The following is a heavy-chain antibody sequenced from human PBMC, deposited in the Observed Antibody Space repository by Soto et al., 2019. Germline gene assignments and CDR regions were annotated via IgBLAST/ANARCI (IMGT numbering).Heavy chain of an antibody. V-gene: IGHV2-5*02. Sequence: QITLKESGPTLVKPTQTLTLTCTFSGFSLSTSGVGVGWIRQPPGKALEWLALIYWDNDKRYSPSLKSRLTITKDTSKNQVVLTMTNMDPVDTATYYCAHRTDTAMVFDYWGQGTLVTVSS. D-gene: IGHD5-18*01. CDR2: IYWDNDK. CDR3: AHRTDTAMVFDY. J-gene: IGHJ4*02. CDR1: GFSLSTSGVG.